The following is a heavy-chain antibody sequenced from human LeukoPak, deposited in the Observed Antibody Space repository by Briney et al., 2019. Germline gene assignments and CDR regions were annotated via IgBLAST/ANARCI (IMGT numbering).Heavy chain of an antibody. CDR2: IGRSGVDT. Sequence: PGGSLRLSCAASGFTFSNYAMSWFRQAPGKGLEWVSTIGRSGVDTYYADSVKGRFTISKDSSKNTLQMNSLRAEDTAVYYCVRHSGGVYGSSDFWGQGTLVTVSS. CDR3: VRHSGGVYGSSDF. D-gene: IGHD1-1*01. J-gene: IGHJ4*02. V-gene: IGHV3-23*01. CDR1: GFTFSNYA.